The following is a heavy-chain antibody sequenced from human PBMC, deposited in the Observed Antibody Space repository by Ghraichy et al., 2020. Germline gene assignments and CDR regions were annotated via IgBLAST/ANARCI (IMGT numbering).Heavy chain of an antibody. Sequence: SQTLSLTCTVSGGSISSYFWSWIRQPPGKGLEWIGDLHHSGSTNYNPSLKSRVTISIDTTKNQFSLKLRSVTAADMAVYYCARPGITGTTSPFDYWGQGTLVTVSS. CDR2: LHHSGST. CDR1: GGSISSYF. D-gene: IGHD1-20*01. V-gene: IGHV4-59*08. J-gene: IGHJ4*02. CDR3: ARPGITGTTSPFDY.